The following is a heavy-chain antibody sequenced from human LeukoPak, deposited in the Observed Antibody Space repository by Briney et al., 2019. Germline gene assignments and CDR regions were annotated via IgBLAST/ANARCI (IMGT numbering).Heavy chain of an antibody. CDR1: GFTFSSYA. J-gene: IGHJ4*02. Sequence: GGSLRLSCAASGFTFSSYAMHWVRQAPGKGLEYVSAISSNGGSTYYANSVEGRFTISRDNSKNTLYLQMGSLRAEDMAVYYCARDLRSYSSGWYVGDYWGQGTLVTVSS. CDR2: ISSNGGST. D-gene: IGHD6-19*01. CDR3: ARDLRSYSSGWYVGDY. V-gene: IGHV3-64*01.